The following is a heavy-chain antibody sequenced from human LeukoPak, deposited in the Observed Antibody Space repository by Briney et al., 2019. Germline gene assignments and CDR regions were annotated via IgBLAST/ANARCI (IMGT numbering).Heavy chain of an antibody. CDR2: IKQDGSEK. CDR1: GFTFSSYR. V-gene: IGHV3-7*01. Sequence: GGSLRLSCAASGFTFSSYRMSWVRQAPGKGLEWVANIKQDGSEKYYVDSVKGRFTISRDNAKNSLYLQMNSLRAEDTAVYYCARIRGVVITDYWGQGTLVTVSS. J-gene: IGHJ4*02. CDR3: ARIRGVVITDY. D-gene: IGHD3-3*01.